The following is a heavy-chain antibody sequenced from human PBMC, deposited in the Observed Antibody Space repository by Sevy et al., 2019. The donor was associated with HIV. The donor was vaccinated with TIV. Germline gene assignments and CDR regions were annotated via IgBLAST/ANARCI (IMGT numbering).Heavy chain of an antibody. D-gene: IGHD6-13*01. J-gene: IGHJ3*02. CDR3: TRDPSSWYDAFDI. CDR2: IKSKTDGGTT. V-gene: IGHV3-15*01. CDR1: GFTFSNAW. Sequence: GGSLRLSCAASGFTFSNAWMSWVRQAPGKGLEWVGRIKSKTDGGTTDYAAPVKGRCNISRDDAKNTQYLQMNSLKTADTAVYYCTRDPSSWYDAFDIWGQGTMVTVSS.